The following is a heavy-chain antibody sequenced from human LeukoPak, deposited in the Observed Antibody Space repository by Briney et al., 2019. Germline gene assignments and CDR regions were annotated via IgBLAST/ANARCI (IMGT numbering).Heavy chain of an antibody. CDR3: ARDMEGYYDILTGNTQYGMDV. Sequence: GGSLRLSCAASGFTFSGSAMHWVRQAPGKGLEWVAVIWYDGSNKYYADSVKGRFTISRDNSKNTLYLQMNSLRAEDTAVYYCARDMEGYYDILTGNTQYGMDVWGQGTTVTVSS. J-gene: IGHJ6*02. CDR2: IWYDGSNK. CDR1: GFTFSGSA. V-gene: IGHV3-33*08. D-gene: IGHD3-9*01.